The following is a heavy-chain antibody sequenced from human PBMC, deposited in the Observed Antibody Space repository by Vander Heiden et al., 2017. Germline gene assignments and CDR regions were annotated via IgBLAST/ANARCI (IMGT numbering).Heavy chain of an antibody. CDR3: VYRQRLYDSSGYYIDY. D-gene: IGHD3-22*01. Sequence: QITLKESGPTLVKPTQTLTLTCTLSGLSPSTSGVGVGWIRQPPGKALEWLALIYWDDVKGYSPSLKSRLTITKDTSKNQVALAMTNMDPVDTATYYCVYRQRLYDSSGYYIDYWGQGTLVTVSS. CDR1: GLSPSTSGVG. V-gene: IGHV2-5*02. CDR2: IYWDDVK. J-gene: IGHJ4*02.